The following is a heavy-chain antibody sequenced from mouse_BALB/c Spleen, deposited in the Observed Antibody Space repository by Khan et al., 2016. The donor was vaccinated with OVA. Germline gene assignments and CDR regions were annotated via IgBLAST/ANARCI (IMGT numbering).Heavy chain of an antibody. V-gene: IGHV3-2*02. D-gene: IGHD1-1*01. CDR1: GYSITSDYA. CDR2: LSYSGST. CDR3: ARRGVLLYWYFDV. Sequence: EVQLQESGPGLVKPSQSLSLTCTVTGYSITSDYAWNWIRQFPGNKLEWMGSLSYSGSTYYNPPPKSRFSVTRDTSKNQFFLQLNSVTTEDTATYYGARRGVLLYWYFDVWGAGTTVTVSS. J-gene: IGHJ1*01.